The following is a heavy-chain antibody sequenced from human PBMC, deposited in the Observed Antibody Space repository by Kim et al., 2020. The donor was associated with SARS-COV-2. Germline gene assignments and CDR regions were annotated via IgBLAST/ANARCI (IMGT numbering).Heavy chain of an antibody. CDR1: GYTFTSYG. J-gene: IGHJ4*02. CDR3: ARRRDPGHYYGSGSYDY. D-gene: IGHD3-10*01. Sequence: ASVKVSCKASGYTFTSYGISWVRQAPGQGLEWMGWISAYNGNTNYAQKLQGRVTMTTDTSTSTAYMELRSLRSDDTAVYYCARRRDPGHYYGSGSYDYWGQGTLVTVSS. V-gene: IGHV1-18*04. CDR2: ISAYNGNT.